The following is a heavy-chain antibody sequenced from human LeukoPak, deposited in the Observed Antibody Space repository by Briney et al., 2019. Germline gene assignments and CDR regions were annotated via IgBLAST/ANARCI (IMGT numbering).Heavy chain of an antibody. V-gene: IGHV1-2*06. CDR3: ARGRSSWYDLDY. Sequence: ASVKVSCKASGYSFTGYYMHWVRQAPGQGLEWMGRINPNSGGTNYAQKFQGRVTMTRDTSISTAYTELSRLRSDDTAVYYCARGRSSWYDLDYWGQGTLVTVSS. CDR2: INPNSGGT. CDR1: GYSFTGYY. J-gene: IGHJ4*02. D-gene: IGHD6-13*01.